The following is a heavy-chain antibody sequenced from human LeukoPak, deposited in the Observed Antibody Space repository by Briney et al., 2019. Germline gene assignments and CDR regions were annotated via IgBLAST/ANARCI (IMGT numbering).Heavy chain of an antibody. CDR2: ISAYNGNT. CDR1: GYTFTSYG. J-gene: IGHJ4*02. CDR3: VGVTSTYYFDY. V-gene: IGHV1-18*01. Sequence: ASVKVSCKASGYTFTSYGISWVRQAPGQGLEWMGWISAYNGNTNYAQKLQGRVTMTTDTSTSTAYMELRSLRSDDTAVYYCVGVTSTYYFDYWGQGTLVTVSP.